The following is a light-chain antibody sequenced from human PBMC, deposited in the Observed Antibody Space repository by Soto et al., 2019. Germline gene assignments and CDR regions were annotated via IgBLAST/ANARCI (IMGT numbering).Light chain of an antibody. CDR3: QQSYSTPYS. CDR2: LTS. V-gene: IGKV1-39*01. CDR1: RSIGYY. J-gene: IGKJ2*01. Sequence: DIQMTQSPSSLSASVGDRVTITCRASRSIGYYLNWYQQKPESAPKLLIYLTSSLQSGVPSRFSGSGSGTDFTLTISSLQPEDFATYYCQQSYSTPYSFGQGTKLEIK.